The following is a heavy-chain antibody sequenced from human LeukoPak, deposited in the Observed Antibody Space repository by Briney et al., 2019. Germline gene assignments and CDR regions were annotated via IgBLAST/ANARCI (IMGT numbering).Heavy chain of an antibody. CDR3: AREGLIRPEYFQH. D-gene: IGHD3-16*01. Sequence: SSETLSLTCTVSGGSISSYYWSWIRQPPGKGLEWIGYIYYSGSTNYNPSLKSRVTISVDTSKNQFSLKLSSVTAADTAVYYCAREGLIRPEYFQHWGQGTLVTVSS. V-gene: IGHV4-59*01. J-gene: IGHJ1*01. CDR1: GGSISSYY. CDR2: IYYSGST.